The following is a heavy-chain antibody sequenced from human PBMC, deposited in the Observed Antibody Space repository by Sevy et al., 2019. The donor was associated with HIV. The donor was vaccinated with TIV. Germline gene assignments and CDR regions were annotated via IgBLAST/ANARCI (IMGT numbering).Heavy chain of an antibody. CDR1: GFTFSSFA. Sequence: GGSLRLSCAASGFTFSSFAMSWVRQAPGKGLEWVSGISGSAGNTYYADSVKGRFTISRDNSKNTLYLQMNSLRADDTAVYYCAKGTAVSGLRSNWFDPWGQGTLVTVSS. V-gene: IGHV3-23*01. J-gene: IGHJ5*02. D-gene: IGHD3-3*01. CDR3: AKGTAVSGLRSNWFDP. CDR2: ISGSAGNT.